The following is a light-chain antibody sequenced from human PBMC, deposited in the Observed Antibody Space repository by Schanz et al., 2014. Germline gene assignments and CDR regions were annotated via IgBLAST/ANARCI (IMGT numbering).Light chain of an antibody. CDR3: QQYGSSPQT. CDR2: GAS. J-gene: IGKJ4*01. Sequence: EIVLTQSPGTLSLSPGERATLSCRASQSVSTSYLAWYKQKPGQAPRLLIYGASSRATGIPDRFSGSGSGTDFTLTISRLEPEDFAVYYCQQYGSSPQTFGGGTKVEIK. CDR1: QSVSTSY. V-gene: IGKV3-20*01.